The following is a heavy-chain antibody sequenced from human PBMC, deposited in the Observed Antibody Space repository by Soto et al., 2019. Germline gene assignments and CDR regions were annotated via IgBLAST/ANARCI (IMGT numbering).Heavy chain of an antibody. CDR3: ANWNYQQSD. CDR1: GFTFNTYG. V-gene: IGHV3-30*18. CDR2: ISNDGSNK. D-gene: IGHD1-7*01. Sequence: QVQLVESGGGVVQPGRSLRLSCAASGFTFNTYGIHWVRQAPGKGPEWVAGISNDGSNKYYADSVKGRFTISRDNSKNTRYLQMNSLRAEDTAVYYSANWNYQQSDWGQGTLVTVSS. J-gene: IGHJ4*02.